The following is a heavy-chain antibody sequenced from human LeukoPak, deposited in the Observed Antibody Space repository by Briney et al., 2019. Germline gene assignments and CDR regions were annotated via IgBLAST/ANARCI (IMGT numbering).Heavy chain of an antibody. D-gene: IGHD1-14*01. V-gene: IGHV3-21*01. CDR2: ISFTSGYI. CDR1: GFTLSSYS. CDR3: ARDQNTYNSRNRMSSFDI. J-gene: IGHJ3*02. Sequence: GGSLRLSCAASGFTLSSYSMNWVRQVPGRGLEWVSSISFTSGYIYYTDSLQGRFTISRDNAKNSLYLQMNSLRAEDTAVYYCARDQNTYNSRNRMSSFDIWGQGTMVTVS.